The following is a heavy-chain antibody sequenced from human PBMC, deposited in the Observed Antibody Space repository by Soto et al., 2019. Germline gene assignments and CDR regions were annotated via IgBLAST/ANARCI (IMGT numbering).Heavy chain of an antibody. D-gene: IGHD6-25*01. CDR3: ARRTERSGPYYLVL. J-gene: IGHJ4*02. Sequence: ASVKVSCKASGFTFITYDFSWVRQAAGQGLEWMGWMNPNNGNAGFAQKFRGRINMTRNTSISTAYLELSSLRSDDSAVYFCARRTERSGPYYLVLCGQGTQVTVSS. V-gene: IGHV1-8*01. CDR1: GFTFITYD. CDR2: MNPNNGNA.